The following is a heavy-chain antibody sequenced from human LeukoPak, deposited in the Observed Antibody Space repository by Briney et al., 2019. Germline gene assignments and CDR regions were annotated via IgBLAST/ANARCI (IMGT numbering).Heavy chain of an antibody. CDR1: GDSVSSNSAA. D-gene: IGHD6-19*01. V-gene: IGHV6-1*01. J-gene: IGHJ6*02. Sequence: SQTLSLTCAISGDSVSSNSAAWNWIRQSPSRGLEWLGRTYYRSKWYNDYAVSVKSRITINPDTSKNQFSLQLNSVTPEDTAVYYCARGRTVPGQWLVGVPYYYYGMDVWGQGTTVTVSS. CDR2: TYYRSKWYN. CDR3: ARGRTVPGQWLVGVPYYYYGMDV.